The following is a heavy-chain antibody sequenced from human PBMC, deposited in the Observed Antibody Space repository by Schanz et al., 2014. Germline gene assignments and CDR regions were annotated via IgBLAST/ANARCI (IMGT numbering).Heavy chain of an antibody. Sequence: QVQLVQSGAELKKPGSSVRVSCKASGGPLSSYPINWVRQAPGQGLEWMGGGIPMLGITNYAERFQGRVTITADTSTAYMELSSLRSDDTALYYCARDRQNIASPATGFDSWGQGTLVTVSS. CDR1: GGPLSSYP. J-gene: IGHJ4*02. V-gene: IGHV1-69*04. CDR3: ARDRQNIASPATGFDS. D-gene: IGHD6-13*01. CDR2: GIPMLGIT.